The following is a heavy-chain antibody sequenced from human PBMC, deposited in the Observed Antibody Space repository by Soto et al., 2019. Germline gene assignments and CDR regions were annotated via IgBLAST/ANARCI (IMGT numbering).Heavy chain of an antibody. CDR3: AKRGGYSANRYYYMDV. J-gene: IGHJ6*03. CDR1: GFTFSSYA. V-gene: IGHV3-23*01. Sequence: GGSLRLSCAASGFTFSSYAMSWVRQAPGKGLEWVSAISGSGGSTYYADSVKGRFTISRDNSKNTLYLQMNSLRAEDTAVYYCAKRGGYSANRYYYMDVWGKGTTVTVSS. D-gene: IGHD6-13*01. CDR2: ISGSGGST.